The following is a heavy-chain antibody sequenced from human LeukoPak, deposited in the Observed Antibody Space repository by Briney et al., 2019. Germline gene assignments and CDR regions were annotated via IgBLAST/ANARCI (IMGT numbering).Heavy chain of an antibody. CDR3: ARARYSSGSGWY. Sequence: PSETLSLTCTVSGGSISSGDYYWSWIRQPPGKGLEWIGYIYHSGSTYYNPSLKSRVTISVDRSKNQFSLKLSSVTAADTAVYYCARARYSSGSGWYWGQGTLVTVSS. J-gene: IGHJ4*02. CDR1: GGSISSGDYY. V-gene: IGHV4-30-4*01. CDR2: IYHSGST. D-gene: IGHD6-19*01.